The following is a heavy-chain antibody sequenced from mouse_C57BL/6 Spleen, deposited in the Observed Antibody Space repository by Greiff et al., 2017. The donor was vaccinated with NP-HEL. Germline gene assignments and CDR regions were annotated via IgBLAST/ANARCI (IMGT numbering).Heavy chain of an antibody. V-gene: IGHV1-59*01. CDR2: IDPSDSYT. CDR1: GYTFTSYW. D-gene: IGHD1-1*01. Sequence: QVQLQQPGAELVRPGTSVKLSCKASGYTFTSYWMHWVKQRPGQGLEWIGVIDPSDSYTNYNQKFKGKATLTVDTSSSTAYMQLSSLTSEDSAVYYCASITTDYWGQGTTLTVSS. CDR3: ASITTDY. J-gene: IGHJ2*01.